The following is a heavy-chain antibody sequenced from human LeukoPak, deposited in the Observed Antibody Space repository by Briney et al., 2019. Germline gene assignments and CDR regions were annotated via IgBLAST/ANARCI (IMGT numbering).Heavy chain of an antibody. CDR2: ISGSGGST. J-gene: IGHJ5*02. D-gene: IGHD6-13*01. CDR1: GFTVSSNY. V-gene: IGHV3-21*01. CDR3: ARGNIAAAGRGFFDP. Sequence: PGGSLRLSCAASGFTVSSNYMSWVRQAPGKGLEWVSAISGSGGSTYYADSVKGRFTISRDNAKNSLYLQMNSLRAEDTAVYYCARGNIAAAGRGFFDPWGQGTLVTVSS.